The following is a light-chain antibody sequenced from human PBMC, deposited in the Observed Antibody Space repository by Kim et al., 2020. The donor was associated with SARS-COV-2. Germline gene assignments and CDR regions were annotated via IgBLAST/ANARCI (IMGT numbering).Light chain of an antibody. Sequence: SQGKRPTRTCRASQKIKNNYFAWYQQKPGQAPRLLIYGASSRATGVPDRFSGGGSGTDFTLTISRLEPEDFALYYCQHYSNSISFGEGTKVDIK. CDR1: QKIKNNY. CDR2: GAS. V-gene: IGKV3-20*01. J-gene: IGKJ4*01. CDR3: QHYSNSIS.